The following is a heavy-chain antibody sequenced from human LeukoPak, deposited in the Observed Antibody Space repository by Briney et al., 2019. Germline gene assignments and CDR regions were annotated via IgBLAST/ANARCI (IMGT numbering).Heavy chain of an antibody. V-gene: IGHV1-2*02. Sequence: ASVKVSCKASGYTFTGYYMHWVRQAPGQGLEWMGWINPNSGGTNYAQKFQGRVTMTRDTSISTAYMELSRLRSDDTAVYYCVSSLGGSYTIDYWGQGTLVTISS. D-gene: IGHD1-26*01. CDR1: GYTFTGYY. CDR3: VSSLGGSYTIDY. J-gene: IGHJ4*02. CDR2: INPNSGGT.